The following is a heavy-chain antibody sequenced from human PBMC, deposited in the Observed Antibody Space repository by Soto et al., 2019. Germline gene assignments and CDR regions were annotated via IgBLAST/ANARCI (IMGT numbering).Heavy chain of an antibody. CDR3: ARALVGVRVTAAYDFDY. D-gene: IGHD2-15*01. CDR2: IYSSGST. V-gene: IGHV4-30-4*01. CDR1: GGSISSGDCS. Sequence: SETLSITGTVSGGSISSGDCSWSWIRQPTGKGLVWTGDIYSSGSTYYNTPRKSPVTISVDTAKNQFSLRLSSVPAADTAVYYCARALVGVRVTAAYDFDYWGQGTRVTVSS. J-gene: IGHJ4*02.